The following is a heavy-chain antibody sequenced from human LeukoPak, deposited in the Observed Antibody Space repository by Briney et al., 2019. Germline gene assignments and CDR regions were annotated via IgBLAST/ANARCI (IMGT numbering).Heavy chain of an antibody. D-gene: IGHD1-26*01. Sequence: SETLSLTCTVSGGSISSYYWSWIRQPPGKGLEWIWYIYYSGSTNYNPSLKSRVTISVDTSRNQFSLKLSSVTAADTAVYYCARAEGATPHFDYWGQGTLVTVSS. V-gene: IGHV4-59*01. J-gene: IGHJ4*02. CDR2: IYYSGST. CDR1: GGSISSYY. CDR3: ARAEGATPHFDY.